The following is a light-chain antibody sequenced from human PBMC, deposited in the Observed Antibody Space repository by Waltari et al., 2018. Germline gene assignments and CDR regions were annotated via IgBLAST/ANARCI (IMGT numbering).Light chain of an antibody. V-gene: IGKV3-20*01. CDR2: GAS. CDR1: QSVSSY. J-gene: IGKJ4*01. CDR3: QQYATSPLT. Sequence: EIVLTQSPATLSLSPGERATLSCRASQSVSSYLAWYQQKPGQAPRLLIYGASGRATGIPDRFSGSGSGTDFTLTISRLEPEDFAVYYCQQYATSPLTFGGGTKVEI.